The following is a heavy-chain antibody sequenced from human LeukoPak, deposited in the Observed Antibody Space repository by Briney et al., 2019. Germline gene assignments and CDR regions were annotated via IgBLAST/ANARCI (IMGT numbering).Heavy chain of an antibody. D-gene: IGHD7-27*01. V-gene: IGHV3-7*01. J-gene: IGHJ3*02. CDR1: GFTISNYW. CDR2: IKQDGSEK. CDR3: VSGITGDNAFDI. Sequence: PGGSLRLSCAASGFTISNYWMSWVRQAPGKGLEWVANIKQDGSEKYHVDSVEGRFTSSRDNAKNSLFLQMHSLRAEDTAVYYCVSGITGDNAFDIWGQGTKVTVSS.